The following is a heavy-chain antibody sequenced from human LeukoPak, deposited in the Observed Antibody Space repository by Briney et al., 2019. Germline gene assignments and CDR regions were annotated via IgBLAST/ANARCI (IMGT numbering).Heavy chain of an antibody. J-gene: IGHJ4*02. V-gene: IGHV4-61*02. CDR2: IYTSGST. D-gene: IGHD5-24*01. CDR3: ARDRGDGYKWGELDY. CDR1: GGSISSGSYY. Sequence: MPSQTLSLTCTVSGGSISSGSYYWSWIRQPAGKGLEWIGRIYTSGSTNYNPSLKSRVTISVDTSKNQFSLKLSSVTAADTAVYYCARDRGDGYKWGELDYWGQGTLVTVSS.